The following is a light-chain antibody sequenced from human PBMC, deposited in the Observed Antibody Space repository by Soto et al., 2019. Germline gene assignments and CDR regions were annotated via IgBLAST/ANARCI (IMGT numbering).Light chain of an antibody. Sequence: DIQMTQSPSTLSASVGDRGTITCRASESISNFLAWYQQKPGKAPNLLIYKASSLESGVPSRFSGSGSGTEFTLTISSLQPDDFATYYCQQASSFPPTFGQGTRLEIK. CDR3: QQASSFPPT. V-gene: IGKV1-5*03. CDR2: KAS. J-gene: IGKJ5*01. CDR1: ESISNF.